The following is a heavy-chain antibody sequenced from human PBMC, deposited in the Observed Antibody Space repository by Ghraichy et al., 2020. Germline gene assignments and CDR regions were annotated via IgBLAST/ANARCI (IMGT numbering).Heavy chain of an antibody. CDR1: GFTFSSYW. D-gene: IGHD3-3*01. CDR2: INSDGSST. CDR3: ARGDNYDFWSGYYTLYYYYGMDV. V-gene: IGHV3-74*01. Sequence: GGSLRLSCAASGFTFSSYWMHWVRQAPGKGLVWVSRINSDGSSTSYADSVKGRFTISRDNAKNTLYLQMNSLRAEDTAVYYCARGDNYDFWSGYYTLYYYYGMDVWGQGTTVTVSS. J-gene: IGHJ6*02.